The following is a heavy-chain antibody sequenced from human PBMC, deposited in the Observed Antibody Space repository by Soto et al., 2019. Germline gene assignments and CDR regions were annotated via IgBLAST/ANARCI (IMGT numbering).Heavy chain of an antibody. CDR1: GFTFSSYS. CDR2: ISGSGQTT. Sequence: EVQLLESVGGSVQPGGSLMLSCADSGFTFSSYSLSWLRQAPGKGLEWVSGISGSGQTTPYKDSVTGRFTISRDNFRNTLYLQVNSLRAEDPAIYFCANSRGDSLTTYFFDYWGQGALVTVSS. CDR3: ANSRGDSLTTYFFDY. D-gene: IGHD4-4*01. J-gene: IGHJ4*02. V-gene: IGHV3-23*01.